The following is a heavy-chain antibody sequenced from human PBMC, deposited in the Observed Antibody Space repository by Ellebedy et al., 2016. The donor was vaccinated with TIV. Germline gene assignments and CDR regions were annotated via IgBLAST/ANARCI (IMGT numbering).Heavy chain of an antibody. Sequence: ASVKVSCXASGYTFTGYYMHWVRQAPGQGLEWMGWINPNSGGTNYAQKFQGRVTMTRDTSISTAYMELSRLRSDDTAVYYCARGLGWVAGLDYWGQGTLVTVSS. CDR3: ARGLGWVAGLDY. D-gene: IGHD6-19*01. CDR1: GYTFTGYY. V-gene: IGHV1-2*02. CDR2: INPNSGGT. J-gene: IGHJ4*02.